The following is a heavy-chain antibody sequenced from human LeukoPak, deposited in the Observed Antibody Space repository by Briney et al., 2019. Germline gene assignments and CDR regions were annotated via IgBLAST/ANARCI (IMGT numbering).Heavy chain of an antibody. Sequence: GGSLRLSCAASGFTFSSYAMSWVRQAPGKGLEWVSAISGSGGSTYYADSAKGRFTISRDNSKNTLYLQMNSLRAEDTAVYYCARDQQLRITIFGVVSRASQMDVWGKGTTVTVSS. V-gene: IGHV3-23*01. CDR2: ISGSGGST. J-gene: IGHJ6*04. CDR1: GFTFSSYA. CDR3: ARDQQLRITIFGVVSRASQMDV. D-gene: IGHD3-3*01.